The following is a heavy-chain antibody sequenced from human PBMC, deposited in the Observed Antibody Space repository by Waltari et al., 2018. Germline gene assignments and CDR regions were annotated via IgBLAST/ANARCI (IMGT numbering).Heavy chain of an antibody. CDR3: ARRVVPAAIGYYMDV. CDR1: GFPFSSSW. CDR2: INSDGSTT. Sequence: EVQLVESGGGLVQPGGSLRLSCAASGFPFSSSWMPGVRQAPGKWLVWVSHINSDGSTTNYADSVKGRFTISRDNAKNTLYLQMNSLRAEDTAVYYCARRVVPAAIGYYMDVWGKGTTVTISS. V-gene: IGHV3-74*01. D-gene: IGHD2-2*02. J-gene: IGHJ6*03.